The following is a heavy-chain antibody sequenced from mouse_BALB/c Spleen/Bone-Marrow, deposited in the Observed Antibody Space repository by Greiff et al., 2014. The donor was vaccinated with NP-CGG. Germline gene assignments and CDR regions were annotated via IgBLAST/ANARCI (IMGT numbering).Heavy chain of an antibody. J-gene: IGHJ3*01. CDR1: GYTFTSYW. D-gene: IGHD2-1*01. CDR2: IYPSDSYT. V-gene: IGHV1-69*02. CDR3: TRREGNYAFAY. Sequence: VQLQQSGAELVRPGASVKLSCKASGYTFTSYWINWVKQRPGQGLEWIGNIYPSDSYTSYNQKFKDKATLTVDKSSSTAYMQLSSPTSEDSAVYYCTRREGNYAFAYWGQGTLVPVSA.